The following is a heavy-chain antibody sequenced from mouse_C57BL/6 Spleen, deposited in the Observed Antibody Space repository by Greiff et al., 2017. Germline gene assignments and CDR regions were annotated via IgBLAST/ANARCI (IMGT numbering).Heavy chain of an antibody. CDR1: GYTFTGYW. D-gene: IGHD2-14*01. J-gene: IGHJ3*01. CDR2: ILPGSGST. V-gene: IGHV1-9*01. CDR3: SRDANDSGIGWYAD. Sequence: QVQLQQSGAELMKPGASVTLSCKASGYTFTGYWIEWVKQRPGHGLEWIGEILPGSGSTDYNGKFKGKATFTANTSSNTAYMQLSSLTTEDSAFYFCSRDANDSGIGWYADWGQGTLVTVSA.